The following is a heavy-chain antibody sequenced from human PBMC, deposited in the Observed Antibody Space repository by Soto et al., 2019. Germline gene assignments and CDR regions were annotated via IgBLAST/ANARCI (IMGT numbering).Heavy chain of an antibody. V-gene: IGHV3-43*01. Sequence: GGSLRLSCAASGFTFDDYTMHWVRQAPGKGLEWVSLISWDGGSTYYADSVKGRFTISRDNSKNSLYLQMNSLGTEDTALYYCAKDYYYGMDVWGQGTTVTVSS. CDR1: GFTFDDYT. J-gene: IGHJ6*02. CDR3: AKDYYYGMDV. CDR2: ISWDGGST.